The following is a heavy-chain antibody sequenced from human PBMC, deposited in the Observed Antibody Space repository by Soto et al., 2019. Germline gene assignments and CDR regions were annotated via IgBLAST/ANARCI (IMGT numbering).Heavy chain of an antibody. CDR1: GFTFSSCA. V-gene: IGHV3-23*01. CDR3: AKPPGGAVPAAINTYYYAMDV. CDR2: ISGSGGST. Sequence: PGGSLRLSCAASGFTFSSCAMSWVRQAPGKGLQWVSVISGSGGSTYYADSVKGRFTISRDNSKNTLYLQMNSLRAEDTAVYYCAKPPGGAVPAAINTYYYAMDVWGQGTTVTVSS. D-gene: IGHD2-2*02. J-gene: IGHJ6*02.